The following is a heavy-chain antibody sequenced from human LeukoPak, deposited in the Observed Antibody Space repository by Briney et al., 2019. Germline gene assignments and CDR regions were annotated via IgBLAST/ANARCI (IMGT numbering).Heavy chain of an antibody. J-gene: IGHJ3*02. V-gene: IGHV1-18*01. D-gene: IGHD3-9*01. CDR2: ISAYNGNT. CDR1: GYTFTSYG. CDR3: ARDRYDILTGYKPDAFDI. Sequence: ASVKVSCKASGYTFTSYGISGVRQAPGQGLEWMGWISAYNGNTNYAQKLQGRVTMTTDTSTSTAYMELRSLRSDDTAVYYCARDRYDILTGYKPDAFDIWGQGTMVTVSS.